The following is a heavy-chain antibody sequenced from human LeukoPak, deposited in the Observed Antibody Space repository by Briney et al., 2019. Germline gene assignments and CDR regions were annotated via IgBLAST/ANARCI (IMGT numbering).Heavy chain of an antibody. CDR1: GFLVRSNY. J-gene: IGHJ4*02. CDR3: ARGHSRGKPDPPDD. CDR2: MYSRGDI. V-gene: IGHV3-53*01. D-gene: IGHD6-13*01. Sequence: GGSLRLSCTASGFLVRSNYMSWVRQAPGKGLEWVSVMYSRGDIHYADSVKGRSTISRDNSKKTLYLQMNSLRAEEPAMYFCARGHSRGKPDPPDDRGQGTLVIVSS.